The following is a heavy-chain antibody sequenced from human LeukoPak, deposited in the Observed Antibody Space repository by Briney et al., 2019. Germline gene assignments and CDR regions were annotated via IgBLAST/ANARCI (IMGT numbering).Heavy chain of an antibody. J-gene: IGHJ4*02. V-gene: IGHV4-34*01. Sequence: SETLSLTCAVYGASFSAYYWNWIRQPPGKGLEWIGEINHSGSTNYIPSLKSRVTMSVDTSKNQFSLNLTSVTAADTAVYYCARGRSTYDSSVYYYGNWGQGTLVTVSS. CDR2: INHSGST. D-gene: IGHD3-22*01. CDR1: GASFSAYY. CDR3: ARGRSTYDSSVYYYGN.